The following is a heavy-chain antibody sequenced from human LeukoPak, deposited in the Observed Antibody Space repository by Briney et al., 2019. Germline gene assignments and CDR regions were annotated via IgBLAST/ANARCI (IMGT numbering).Heavy chain of an antibody. CDR1: EFTFSSYS. D-gene: IGHD2-2*01. CDR3: AREREGYCGSTGCSGMDV. J-gene: IGHJ6*02. V-gene: IGHV3-21*01. CDR2: ISSSSSYI. Sequence: GGSLRLSCAASEFTFSSYSMNWVRQAPGKGLEWVSSISSSSSYIYYADSVKGRFTISRDNAKNSLYLQMNSLRAEDTAVYYCAREREGYCGSTGCSGMDVWGQGTTVTVSS.